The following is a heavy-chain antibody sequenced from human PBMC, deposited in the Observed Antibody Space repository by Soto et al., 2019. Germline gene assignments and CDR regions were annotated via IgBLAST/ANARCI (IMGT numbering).Heavy chain of an antibody. CDR3: ARESGASSPFDY. Sequence: QVQLVQSGAEVKKPGASVKVSCKASGYTFTSYDINWVRQATGQGLEWMGWMNPNSGNTGYPPKFQGRVTMTRNTSISTAYRELSSLRSEDTAVYYCARESGASSPFDYWGQGTLVTVSS. J-gene: IGHJ4*02. CDR2: MNPNSGNT. CDR1: GYTFTSYD. V-gene: IGHV1-8*01. D-gene: IGHD6-19*01.